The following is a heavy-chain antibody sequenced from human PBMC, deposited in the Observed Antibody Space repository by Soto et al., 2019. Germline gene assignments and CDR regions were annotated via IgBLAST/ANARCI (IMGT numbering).Heavy chain of an antibody. J-gene: IGHJ6*02. CDR3: ARVLPPAIAARPYSYYYGMDV. D-gene: IGHD6-6*01. Sequence: PSETLSLTCTVSGGSISSCGYYWSWIRQHPGKGLEWIGYIYYSGSTYYNPSLKSRVTISVDTSKNQFSLKLSSVTAADTAVYYCARVLPPAIAARPYSYYYGMDVWGQGTTVTVSS. CDR1: GGSISSCGYY. CDR2: IYYSGST. V-gene: IGHV4-31*03.